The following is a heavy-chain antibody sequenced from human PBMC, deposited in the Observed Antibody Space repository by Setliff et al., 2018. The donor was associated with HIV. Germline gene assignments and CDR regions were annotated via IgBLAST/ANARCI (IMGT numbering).Heavy chain of an antibody. V-gene: IGHV4-39*01. CDR3: ARQEGYCSSTSCYAGSFMGYYYMDV. CDR1: GGSISSSSYY. D-gene: IGHD2-2*01. Sequence: PSETLSLTCTVSGGSISSSSYYWGWIRQPPGKGLEWIGEINDSGNINYNPSLKSRVTTSVDTSKNQFSLKLSSVTAADTAVYYCARQEGYCSSTSCYAGSFMGYYYMDVWGKGTTVTVSS. J-gene: IGHJ6*03. CDR2: INDSGNI.